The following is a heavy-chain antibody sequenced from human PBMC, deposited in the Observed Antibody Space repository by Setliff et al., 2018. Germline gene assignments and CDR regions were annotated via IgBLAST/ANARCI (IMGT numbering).Heavy chain of an antibody. CDR1: GFTFSTSS. CDR2: ISSSSSTI. Sequence: GGSLRLSCAAYGFTFSTSSMNWVRLAPGKGLEWISYISSSSSTIYYAGSVKGRFTISRDNAKNSLYLQMNSLRAEDTAVYYCARVVCTGGRCYYHPYNMDVWGQGTTVTVSS. J-gene: IGHJ6*02. D-gene: IGHD2-8*02. V-gene: IGHV3-48*04. CDR3: ARVVCTGGRCYYHPYNMDV.